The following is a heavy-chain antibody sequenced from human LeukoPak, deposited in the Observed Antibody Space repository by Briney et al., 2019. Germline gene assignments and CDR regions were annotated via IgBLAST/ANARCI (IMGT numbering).Heavy chain of an antibody. CDR3: ASSMRVFGVVSHDAFDI. Sequence: SETLSLTCAASGGSISSGGYSWSWIRQPPGKGLEWIGYIYHSGSTYYNPSLKSRVTISVDRSKNQFSPKLSSVTAADTAVYYCASSMRVFGVVSHDAFDIWGQGTMVTVSS. CDR2: IYHSGST. D-gene: IGHD3-3*01. J-gene: IGHJ3*02. CDR1: GGSISSGGYS. V-gene: IGHV4-30-2*01.